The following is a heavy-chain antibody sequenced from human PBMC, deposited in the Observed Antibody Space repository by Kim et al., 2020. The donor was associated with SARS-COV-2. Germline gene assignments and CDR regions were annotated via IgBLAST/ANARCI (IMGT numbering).Heavy chain of an antibody. J-gene: IGHJ5*02. CDR2: INHSRST. D-gene: IGHD1-20*01. Sequence: SETLSLTCAVYGGSFSAYYWSWIRQPPGKGLEWIGEINHSRSTNYNPSLKSRVTISVDTSKNQFSLKLNSVTAADTAVYYCARGRLITTFITGSIGWFNPWGQGTLVTVSS. CDR3: ARGRLITTFITGSIGWFNP. CDR1: GGSFSAYY. V-gene: IGHV4-34*01.